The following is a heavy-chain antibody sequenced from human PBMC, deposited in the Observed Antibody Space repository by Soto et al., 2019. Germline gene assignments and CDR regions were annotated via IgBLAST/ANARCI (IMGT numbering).Heavy chain of an antibody. J-gene: IGHJ6*03. CDR2: INPNSGGT. V-gene: IGHV1-2*04. CDR1: GYTFTGYY. D-gene: IGHD2-15*01. CDR3: AKGVAAGEVGNYYYMDV. Sequence: QVQLVQSGAEVKKPGASVKVSCKASGYTFTGYYMHWVRQAPGQGLEWMGWINPNSGGTNYAQKFQGWVTMTRDTSISTAYMEVSRLRSDDTAVYYCAKGVAAGEVGNYYYMDVWGKGTTVTVSS.